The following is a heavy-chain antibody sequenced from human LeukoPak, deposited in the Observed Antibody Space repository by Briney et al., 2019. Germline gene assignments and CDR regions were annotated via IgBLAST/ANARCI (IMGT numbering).Heavy chain of an antibody. Sequence: ASVKASCKASGYTFTSYTITWVRQAPGQGLEWMGWISAYNGNTNYAQKFQDRVTMTTDTSTSTAYMELRSLRSDDTAVYYCARGHDFVWGSYRTSFDYWGQGTLVTVSS. CDR2: ISAYNGNT. D-gene: IGHD3-16*02. V-gene: IGHV1-18*04. CDR1: GYTFTSYT. CDR3: ARGHDFVWGSYRTSFDY. J-gene: IGHJ4*02.